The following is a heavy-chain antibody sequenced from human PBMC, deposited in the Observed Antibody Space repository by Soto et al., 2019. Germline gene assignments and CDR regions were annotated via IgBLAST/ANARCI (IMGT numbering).Heavy chain of an antibody. V-gene: IGHV4-38-2*02. J-gene: IGHJ4*02. D-gene: IGHD2-8*01. CDR2: IYHSGTT. Sequence: SETLSLTCTVSGYSISNNYHWAWIRQAPGRGLEWIGSIYHSGTTYYNPSLRSRVIISVDTSKNQFSLKVPSVTAADTAIYYCARENCTYGACYSFDYWGRGTLVTVSS. CDR3: ARENCTYGACYSFDY. CDR1: GYSISNNYH.